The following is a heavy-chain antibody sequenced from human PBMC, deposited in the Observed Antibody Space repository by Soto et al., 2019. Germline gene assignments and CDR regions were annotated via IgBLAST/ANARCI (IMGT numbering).Heavy chain of an antibody. D-gene: IGHD3-9*01. CDR3: ARDFERSAIGP. J-gene: IGHJ5*02. CDR1: GEYLSGGHCY. CDR2: IAYSGDT. Sequence: LTRVVSGEYLSGGHCYWFWIRKPPGKGLEWIGYIAYSGDTYYNPSLRRRVTISADRSENKFSLTLKSVTAADTAVYFCARDFERSAIGPWGQGTSVTVSS. V-gene: IGHV4-31*11.